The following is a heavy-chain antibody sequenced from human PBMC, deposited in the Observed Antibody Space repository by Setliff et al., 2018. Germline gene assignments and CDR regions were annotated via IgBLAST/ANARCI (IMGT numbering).Heavy chain of an antibody. D-gene: IGHD1-26*01. V-gene: IGHV4-39*01. CDR3: ARTGTYRYFDY. CDR2: IHYSGTT. CDR1: GASIGSGTYY. Sequence: SETLSLTCTVSGASIGSGTYYWAWIRQPPGKGLEWIGRIHYSGTTYYNASLKSRVTMSVDTSKNQFSLNLSSVTAADTAVYYCARTGTYRYFDYWGQGALVTVSS. J-gene: IGHJ4*02.